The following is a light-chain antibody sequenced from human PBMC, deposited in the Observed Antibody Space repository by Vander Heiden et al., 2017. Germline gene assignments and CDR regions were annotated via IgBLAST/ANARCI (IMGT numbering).Light chain of an antibody. CDR3: QQYDNWPLT. J-gene: IGKJ4*01. CDR2: GAF. Sequence: EIAITQSPATLSVSPGESVTLSCRASQSISSHLAWYQRKPGQAPRHLIYGAFIRASGIPTSFSGGGSGTDFTLTINTLQSEDFAVYYCQQYDNWPLTFGGGTKVEIK. CDR1: QSISSH. V-gene: IGKV3-15*01.